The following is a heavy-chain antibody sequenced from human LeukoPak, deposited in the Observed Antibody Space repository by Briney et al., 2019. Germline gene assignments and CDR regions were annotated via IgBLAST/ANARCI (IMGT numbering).Heavy chain of an antibody. Sequence: GASVKVSCKASGYTVTGYYMHWVRQAPGQGLEWMGWLNPRSGATNYAQKFQARVTMTRDTSINTAYMELSRLRSDDTAVYYCARDHRRGSTGYDMPADWGQGTLVTVSS. V-gene: IGHV1-2*02. CDR3: ARDHRRGSTGYDMPAD. J-gene: IGHJ4*02. CDR1: GYTVTGYY. D-gene: IGHD5-12*01. CDR2: LNPRSGAT.